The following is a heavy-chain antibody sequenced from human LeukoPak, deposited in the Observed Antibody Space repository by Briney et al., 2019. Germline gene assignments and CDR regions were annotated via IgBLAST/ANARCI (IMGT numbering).Heavy chain of an antibody. CDR2: ISSSGSTI. CDR1: GFTFSSYE. D-gene: IGHD3-9*01. J-gene: IGHJ4*02. V-gene: IGHV3-48*03. Sequence: GGSLRLSCAASGFTFSSYEMNWVRQAPGKGLEWVSYISSSGSTIYYADSVKGRFTISRDNAKNSLYLQMNSLRVEDTAVYYCARGGYDILTGDTGIDYWGQGTLVTVSS. CDR3: ARGGYDILTGDTGIDY.